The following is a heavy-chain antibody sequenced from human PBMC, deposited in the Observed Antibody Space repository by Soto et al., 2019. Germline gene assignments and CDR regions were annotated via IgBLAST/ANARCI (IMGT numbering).Heavy chain of an antibody. CDR3: AKDRVVVVAAANDAFDI. CDR2: ISGSGGST. J-gene: IGHJ3*02. CDR1: GFTFSSYA. D-gene: IGHD2-15*01. V-gene: IGHV3-23*01. Sequence: PGGSLRLSCAASGFTFSSYAMSWVRQAPGKGLEWVSAISGSGGSTYYADSVKGRFTISRDNSKNTLYLQMNSLRAEDTAVYYCAKDRVVVVAAANDAFDIWGQGTMVTVSS.